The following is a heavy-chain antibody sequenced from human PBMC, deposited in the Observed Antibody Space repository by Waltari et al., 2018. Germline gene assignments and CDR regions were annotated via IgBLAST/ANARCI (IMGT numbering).Heavy chain of an antibody. CDR1: GGSISRHY. CDR3: ARGGGFDTSGYYAFDI. V-gene: IGHV4-59*11. D-gene: IGHD3-22*01. CDR2: IYYSGST. Sequence: QVQLQESGPGLVKPSETLSLTCAVSGGSISRHYWSWIRQPPGKGLEWVGYIYYSGSTTYNPSLKSRVTISVDTSKDQFSLRLTSVTAADSAIYYCARGGGFDTSGYYAFDIWGQGTMVIVSS. J-gene: IGHJ3*02.